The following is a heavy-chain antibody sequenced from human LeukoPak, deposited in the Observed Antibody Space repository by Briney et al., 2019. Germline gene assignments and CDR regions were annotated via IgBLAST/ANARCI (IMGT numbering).Heavy chain of an antibody. CDR3: AKDLKGYCSGGSCYWSEQFDY. J-gene: IGHJ4*02. D-gene: IGHD2-15*01. CDR1: GFTFSSYA. Sequence: GGSLRLSCAASGFTFSSYAMSWVRQAPGKGLEWVSAISGSGGSTYYADSAKGRFTISRDNSKNTLYLQMNSLRAEDTAVYYCAKDLKGYCSGGSCYWSEQFDYWGQGTLVTVSS. V-gene: IGHV3-23*01. CDR2: ISGSGGST.